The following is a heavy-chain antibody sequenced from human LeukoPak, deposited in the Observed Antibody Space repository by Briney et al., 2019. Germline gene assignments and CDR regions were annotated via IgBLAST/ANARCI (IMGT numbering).Heavy chain of an antibody. D-gene: IGHD3-3*01. Sequence: GGSLRLSCAASGFTFSDYYMSWIRQAPGKGLEWVSYIRSSGSIIYDADSVKGRFTISRDNAKNSLYLQMNSLRAEDTAVYYCVRVAASITIFDYWGQGTLVTVSS. J-gene: IGHJ4*02. CDR3: VRVAASITIFDY. V-gene: IGHV3-11*04. CDR2: IRSSGSII. CDR1: GFTFSDYY.